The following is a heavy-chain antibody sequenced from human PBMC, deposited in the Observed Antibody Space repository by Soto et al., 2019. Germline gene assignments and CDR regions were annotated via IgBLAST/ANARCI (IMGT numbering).Heavy chain of an antibody. D-gene: IGHD6-6*01. CDR2: IDPSDSYT. J-gene: IGHJ6*02. CDR3: AREYSSSTGYYYYGMDV. CDR1: GSSFTSYW. Sequence: GGSLKISCKGSGSSFTSYWISWVRQMPGKGLEWMGRIDPSDSYTNYSPSFQGHVTISADKSISTAYLQWSSLKASDTAMYYCAREYSSSTGYYYYGMDVWGQGTTVTVSS. V-gene: IGHV5-10-1*01.